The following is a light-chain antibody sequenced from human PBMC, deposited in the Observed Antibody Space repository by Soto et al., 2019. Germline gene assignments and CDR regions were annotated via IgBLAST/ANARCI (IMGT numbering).Light chain of an antibody. CDR1: QSIGNY. CDR2: GAS. CDR3: QHSYNIPRT. V-gene: IGKV1-39*01. Sequence: DIQMTQSPSSLSASVGDRVTITCRASQSIGNYLNWYQQKPGKAPNLRIYGASSLQSGVTSRFSGSGSGTYFTLNISSLQPEDFATYYCQHSYNIPRTFGQGTQVEIK. J-gene: IGKJ1*01.